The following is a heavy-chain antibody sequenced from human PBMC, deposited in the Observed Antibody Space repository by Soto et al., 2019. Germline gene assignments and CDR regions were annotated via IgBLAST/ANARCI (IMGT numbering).Heavy chain of an antibody. V-gene: IGHV1-69*12. CDR2: IIPIFDTK. CDR1: GGTFNSYA. Sequence: QVQLVQSGAEVKKLGSSIKVSCKASGGTFNSYAVSWVRQAPGQGLEWMGGIIPIFDTKYYAQKFQDRVTITADDSTSTAYMELSSLRSDDTAVSYCARSRPGDSSGWFWLFDYWGQGTLVTVSS. D-gene: IGHD6-19*01. J-gene: IGHJ4*02. CDR3: ARSRPGDSSGWFWLFDY.